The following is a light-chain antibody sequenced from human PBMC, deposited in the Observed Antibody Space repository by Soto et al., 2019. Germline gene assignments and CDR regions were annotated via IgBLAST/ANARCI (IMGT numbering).Light chain of an antibody. V-gene: IGLV1-40*01. CDR2: AYA. CDR1: TSNIGAGYD. J-gene: IGLJ2*01. CDR3: QSYDSSLSVRVV. Sequence: QSELTQPPSVSGAPGQRVTISCSGNTSNIGAGYDVHWYQHIRGAAPKLLIYAYAKRSSGVPDRFSGSKSGTSASLAISGLQAEDEADYYCQSYDSSLSVRVVFGGGTKLTVL.